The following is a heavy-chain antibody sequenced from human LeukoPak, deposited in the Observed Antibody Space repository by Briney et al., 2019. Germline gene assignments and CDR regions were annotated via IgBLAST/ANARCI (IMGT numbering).Heavy chain of an antibody. D-gene: IGHD3-9*01. CDR2: IYYSGST. Sequence: SQTLSLTCTVSGGSISTNNYHWSWIRQPPGKGLEWIGYIYYSGSTYYNPSLKSRVTISVDTSKNQFSLKLGSVTAADTAVYYCARYYDILPGTPGNFDYWGQGTLVTVSS. CDR3: ARYYDILPGTPGNFDY. CDR1: GGSISTNNYH. V-gene: IGHV4-30-4*08. J-gene: IGHJ4*02.